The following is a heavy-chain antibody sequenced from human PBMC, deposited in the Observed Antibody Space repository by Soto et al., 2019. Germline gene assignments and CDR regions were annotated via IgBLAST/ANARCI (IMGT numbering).Heavy chain of an antibody. V-gene: IGHV4-59*08. CDR3: ARHSKKTGDFDYYYGMDV. CDR1: GGSMSPYY. Sequence: SETLSLTCSVFGGSMSPYYWSWIRQSPGKGLEWIANIYYRGNTNYNPSLESRVTISIDTSKNQFSLKLNSLTAADTAVYYCARHSKKTGDFDYYYGMDVWGQGPTVTVSS. D-gene: IGHD7-27*01. J-gene: IGHJ6*02. CDR2: IYYRGNT.